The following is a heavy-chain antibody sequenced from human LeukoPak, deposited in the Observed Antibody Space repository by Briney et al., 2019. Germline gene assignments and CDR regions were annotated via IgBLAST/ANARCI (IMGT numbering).Heavy chain of an antibody. J-gene: IGHJ4*02. D-gene: IGHD3-22*01. CDR3: ASLFPVYYDPTFDY. V-gene: IGHV1-2*02. CDR1: GYTFTGYY. CDR2: INPNSGGT. Sequence: ASVKVSCKASGYTFTGYYMHWVRQAPGQGLEWMGWINPNSGGTNYAQKFQGRVTMTRDTSISTASMELSRLRSDDTAVYYCASLFPVYYDPTFDYWGQGTLVTVSS.